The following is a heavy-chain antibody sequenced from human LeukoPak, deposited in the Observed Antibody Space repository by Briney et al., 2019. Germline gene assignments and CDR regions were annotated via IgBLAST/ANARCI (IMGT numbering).Heavy chain of an antibody. V-gene: IGHV1-69*13. J-gene: IGHJ3*02. CDR2: IIPIFGTA. CDR3: ARGRLRLGELSPHDAFDI. D-gene: IGHD3-16*02. Sequence: SVKVSCKASGGTFSSYAISWVRQAPGQGLEWMGGIIPIFGTANYAQKFQGRVTITADESTSTAYMELSSLRSEDTAVYYCARGRLRLGELSPHDAFDIWGQGTMVTVSS. CDR1: GGTFSSYA.